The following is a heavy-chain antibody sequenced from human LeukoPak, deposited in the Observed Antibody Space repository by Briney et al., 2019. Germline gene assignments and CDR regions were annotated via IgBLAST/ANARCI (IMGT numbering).Heavy chain of an antibody. CDR2: INHSGST. Sequence: SETLSLTCAVYGGSFSGYYWSWIRQPPGKGLEWIGEINHSGSTNYNPSLKSRVTISVDTSKNQFSLKLSSVTAADTAVYYCARGPRRGYSRSRFDPWGQGTLVTVSS. CDR1: GGSFSGYY. CDR3: ARGPRRGYSRSRFDP. J-gene: IGHJ5*02. D-gene: IGHD5-18*01. V-gene: IGHV4-34*01.